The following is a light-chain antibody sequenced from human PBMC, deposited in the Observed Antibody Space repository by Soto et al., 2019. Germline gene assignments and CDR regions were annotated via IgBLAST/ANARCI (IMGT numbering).Light chain of an antibody. V-gene: IGLV8-61*01. Sequence: QTVVTQEPSFSVSPGGTVTLTCGLNSGSVSTTYYPTWYQQTPGQAPRTLIYGTKTRSFGVPDRFSGSILGNKAALTITGAQADDESDYYCVLDMGGGIRVFGGGTKVTVL. CDR2: GTK. J-gene: IGLJ3*02. CDR1: SGSVSTTYY. CDR3: VLDMGGGIRV.